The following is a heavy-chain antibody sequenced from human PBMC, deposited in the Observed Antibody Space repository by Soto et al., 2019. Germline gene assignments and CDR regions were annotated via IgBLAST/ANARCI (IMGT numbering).Heavy chain of an antibody. CDR2: INHSGST. V-gene: IGHV4-34*01. D-gene: IGHD3-10*01. CDR3: GRRAMVRGVITSFKPWFDP. Sequence: SETLSLTCAVYGGSFSGYYWSWIRQPPGKGLEWIGEINHSGSTNYNPSLKSRVTISVDTSKNQFSLKLSSVTAADTAVYYCGRRAMVRGVITSFKPWFDPWGQGTLVTVSS. J-gene: IGHJ5*02. CDR1: GGSFSGYY.